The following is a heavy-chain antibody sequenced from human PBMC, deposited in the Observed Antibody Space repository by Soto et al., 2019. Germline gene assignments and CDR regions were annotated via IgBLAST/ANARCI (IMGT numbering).Heavy chain of an antibody. CDR1: GGSFSGYY. D-gene: IGHD1-26*01. J-gene: IGHJ4*02. Sequence: QVQLQQWGAGLLKPSETLSLTCAVYGGSFSGYYWSWIRQPPGKGLEWIGEINHSGSTNYNPSLKSRVTISVDPSKNQFSLKLSDVTAADTAVYYCDIEGGTSGSYDRFDYWGQGTLVTVSS. CDR3: DIEGGTSGSYDRFDY. CDR2: INHSGST. V-gene: IGHV4-34*01.